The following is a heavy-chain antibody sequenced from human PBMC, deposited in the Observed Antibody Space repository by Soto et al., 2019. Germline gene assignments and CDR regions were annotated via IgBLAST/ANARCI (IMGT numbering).Heavy chain of an antibody. D-gene: IGHD2-8*01. CDR3: AREDIGIVLMVYATGFDY. J-gene: IGHJ4*02. V-gene: IGHV3-7*01. CDR1: GFTFSSYW. CDR2: IKQDGSEK. Sequence: ESGGGLVQPGGSLRLSCAASGFTFSSYWMSWVRQAPGKGLEWVANIKQDGSEKYYVDSVKGRFTISRDNAKNSLYLQMNSLRAEDTAVYYCAREDIGIVLMVYATGFDYWGQGTLVTVSS.